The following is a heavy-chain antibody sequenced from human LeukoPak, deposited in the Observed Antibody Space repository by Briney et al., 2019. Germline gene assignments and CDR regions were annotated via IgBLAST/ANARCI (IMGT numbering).Heavy chain of an antibody. J-gene: IGHJ3*02. CDR1: GFTSSDSE. CDR2: ISYDGSEK. V-gene: IGHV3-30*01. Sequence: GRSLRLSCAASGFTSSDSEMHWVRQAPGKGLEWVAVISYDGSEKYYADSVKGRFTISRDNSKNTLYLQMNSLRAEDTAVYYCARDRDCSSTSCFNAFDIWGQGTVVTVSS. D-gene: IGHD2-2*01. CDR3: ARDRDCSSTSCFNAFDI.